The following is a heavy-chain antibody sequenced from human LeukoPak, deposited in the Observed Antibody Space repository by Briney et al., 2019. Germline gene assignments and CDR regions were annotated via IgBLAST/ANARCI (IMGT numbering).Heavy chain of an antibody. Sequence: PGGSLRLSCAASGFTFSSYEMNWVRQAPGKGLEWVSYISSSGSTIYYADSVKGRFTISRDNAMNSLYLLMNTLRVEDTAVYYCAREDRVIDTTRVDYYYYYYMDVWGKGTTVTISS. J-gene: IGHJ6*03. CDR1: GFTFSSYE. D-gene: IGHD2/OR15-2a*01. V-gene: IGHV3-48*03. CDR2: ISSSGSTI. CDR3: AREDRVIDTTRVDYYYYYYMDV.